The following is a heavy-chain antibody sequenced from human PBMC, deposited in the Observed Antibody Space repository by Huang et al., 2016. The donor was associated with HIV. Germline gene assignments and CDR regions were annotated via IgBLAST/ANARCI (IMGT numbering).Heavy chain of an antibody. D-gene: IGHD3-9*01. Sequence: QVQLVQSGAEVKKPGASVKVSCKASGYTFSQYAIHWVRQAPGQRIECLGLNNVANGNTKDSKKFQGRVTSTRETSASTAYMELNSLGSEDTGVYYCARDPGDILTGYSLGSYYMDVWGKGTTVTVSS. CDR2: NNVANGNT. CDR3: ARDPGDILTGYSLGSYYMDV. V-gene: IGHV1-3*01. J-gene: IGHJ6*03. CDR1: GYTFSQYA.